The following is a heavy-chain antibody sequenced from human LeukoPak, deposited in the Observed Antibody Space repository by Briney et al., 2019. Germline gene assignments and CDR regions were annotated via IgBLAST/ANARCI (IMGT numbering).Heavy chain of an antibody. CDR3: ARHIISSGWYGGVDY. D-gene: IGHD6-19*01. CDR2: IDPSDSYT. J-gene: IGHJ4*02. Sequence: GESLKISCKGSGYSFTSYWISWVRQMPGKGLEWMGRIDPSDSYTNYSPSFQGHVTISADKSISTAYLQWSSLKASDTDMYYCARHIISSGWYGGVDYWGQGTLVTVSS. CDR1: GYSFTSYW. V-gene: IGHV5-10-1*01.